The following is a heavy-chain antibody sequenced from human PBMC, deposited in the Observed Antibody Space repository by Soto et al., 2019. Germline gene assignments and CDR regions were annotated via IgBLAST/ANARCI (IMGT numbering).Heavy chain of an antibody. D-gene: IGHD6-13*01. J-gene: IGHJ4*02. CDR3: AKDMGSSSHNHNFDY. CDR2: ISWNSGSI. CDR1: GFTFDDYA. Sequence: EVQLVESGGGLVQPGRSLRLSCAASGFTFDDYAMHWVRQAPGKGLEWVSGISWNSGSIGYADSVKGRFTISRDNAKNSLYLQMNSLRAEDTALYYCAKDMGSSSHNHNFDYWGQGTLVTVSS. V-gene: IGHV3-9*01.